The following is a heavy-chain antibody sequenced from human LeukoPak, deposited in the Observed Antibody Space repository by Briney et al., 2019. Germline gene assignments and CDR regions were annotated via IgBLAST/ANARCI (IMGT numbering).Heavy chain of an antibody. J-gene: IGHJ4*02. D-gene: IGHD3-22*01. Sequence: GGSLRLSCAASGFTFSSYGMNWVRQAPGKGLEWVSYISSSGSTIYYADSVKGRFTISRDNAKNSLYLQMNSLRAEDTAVYYCARKLKYYYDSSGYYSDDYWGQGTLVTVSS. CDR3: ARKLKYYYDSSGYYSDDY. CDR1: GFTFSSYG. V-gene: IGHV3-48*04. CDR2: ISSSGSTI.